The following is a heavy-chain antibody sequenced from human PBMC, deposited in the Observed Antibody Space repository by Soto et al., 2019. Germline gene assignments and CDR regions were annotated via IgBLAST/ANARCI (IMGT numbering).Heavy chain of an antibody. J-gene: IGHJ6*02. CDR1: GYSFTSYW. CDR3: ARLAVAPYYYYGMDV. D-gene: IGHD6-19*01. V-gene: IGHV5-10-1*01. Sequence: GESLKISCKGSGYSFTSYWISWVRQMPGKGLEWMGRIDPSDSYTNYSPSFQGHVTISADKSISTAYLQWSSLKASDTAMYYCARLAVAPYYYYGMDVWGQGTTVTVSS. CDR2: IDPSDSYT.